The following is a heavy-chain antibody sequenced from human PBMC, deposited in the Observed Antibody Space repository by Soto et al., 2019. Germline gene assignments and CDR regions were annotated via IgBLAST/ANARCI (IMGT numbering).Heavy chain of an antibody. D-gene: IGHD5-12*01. CDR3: AKDLSREVATTTKMYSHYGMDV. J-gene: IGHJ6*02. Sequence: QVQLVESGGGVVQPGRSLRLSCAASGFTFRSYVMHWVRQAPGKGLEWVAIISYDGSNKYYVNSVKGRFTISRDNYNNTLYLQRNSLRAEDTAIYYCAKDLSREVATTTKMYSHYGMDVWGQGTTVTVSS. CDR1: GFTFRSYV. CDR2: ISYDGSNK. V-gene: IGHV3-30*18.